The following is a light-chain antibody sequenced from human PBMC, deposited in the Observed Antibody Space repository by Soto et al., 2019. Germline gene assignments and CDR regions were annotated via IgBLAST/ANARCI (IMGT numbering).Light chain of an antibody. V-gene: IGKV3-20*01. CDR1: QSVSSSY. Sequence: EIVLTQSPGTLSLSPGERATLSCGASQSVSSSYLAWYQQKPGQAPRLLIYGASSRATGIPDRFSGGGSGKDFTSPFSRRELKFFEVYYCQKYGSPPRTLGKGTKGEIK. CDR2: GAS. CDR3: QKYGSPPRT. J-gene: IGKJ1*01.